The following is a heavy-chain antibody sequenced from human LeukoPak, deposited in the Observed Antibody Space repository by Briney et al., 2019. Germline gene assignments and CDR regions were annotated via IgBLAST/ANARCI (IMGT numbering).Heavy chain of an antibody. V-gene: IGHV1-18*01. J-gene: IGHJ4*02. D-gene: IGHD2-2*01. CDR3: AREGAVPAAKAFDY. CDR1: GYTFNNYG. CDR2: ISAYNGNT. Sequence: ASVKVSCKASGYTFNNYGITWVRQAPGQGLEWMGWISAYNGNTNYAQKLQGRVTMTTDTSTGTAYMELRSLRSDDTAVYYCAREGAVPAAKAFDYWGQGTLVTVSS.